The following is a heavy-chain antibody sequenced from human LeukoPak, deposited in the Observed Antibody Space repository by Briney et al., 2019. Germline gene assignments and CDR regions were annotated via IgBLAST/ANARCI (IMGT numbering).Heavy chain of an antibody. Sequence: GGSLRLSCAASGFTFSSSAMSWVRQAPGKGLEWVSAISGSGNSTYYADSVKGRFTISRDNSKNTLYLQMHSLRAEDTALYYCAKLREYSTGWYYFDYWGQGALVTVSS. CDR1: GFTFSSSA. V-gene: IGHV3-23*01. CDR3: AKLREYSTGWYYFDY. D-gene: IGHD6-19*01. CDR2: ISGSGNST. J-gene: IGHJ4*02.